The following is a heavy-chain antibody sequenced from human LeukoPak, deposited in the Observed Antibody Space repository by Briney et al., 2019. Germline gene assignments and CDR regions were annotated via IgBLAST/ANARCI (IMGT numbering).Heavy chain of an antibody. CDR1: GFIFRDYA. CDR2: ISYNGGGP. V-gene: IGHV3-23*01. D-gene: IGHD3-10*02. J-gene: IGHJ4*02. CDR3: AKEIGRQGVRLFDY. Sequence: PGGSLRLSCVVSGFIFRDYAMSWVRQAPGEGLEWVAGISYNGGGPYYADSLKGRFTISRDNSKNILYLQMNSLRAEDTAVYYCAKEIGRQGVRLFDYWGQGTLVTASS.